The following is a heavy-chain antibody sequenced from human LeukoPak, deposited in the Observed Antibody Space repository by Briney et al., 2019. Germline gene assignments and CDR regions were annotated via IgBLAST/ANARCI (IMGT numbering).Heavy chain of an antibody. CDR2: IYYSGST. CDR1: GGSSSSYY. Sequence: SETLSLTCTVSGGSSSSYYWSWIRQPPGKGREGIGYIYYSGSTNYNPSLRSRVTIPVDTSKNQFSLKLSPVTAADTAVYYCARRVRLRGALDIWGQGTMVTVPS. J-gene: IGHJ3*02. CDR3: ARRVRLRGALDI. V-gene: IGHV4-59*01. D-gene: IGHD5-12*01.